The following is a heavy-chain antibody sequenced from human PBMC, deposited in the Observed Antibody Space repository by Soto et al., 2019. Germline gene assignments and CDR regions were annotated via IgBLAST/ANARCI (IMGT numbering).Heavy chain of an antibody. Sequence: QVQLVQSGAEVKKPGASVKVSCKASGYTFTGYYMHWVRQAPGQGLEWMGWINPNSGGTNYAQKFQSRVTMTRDTSISTAYMELSRLRSDDTAVYYCARVNVVVVAATREYYFDYWGQGTLVTVSS. CDR1: GYTFTGYY. D-gene: IGHD2-15*01. CDR3: ARVNVVVVAATREYYFDY. CDR2: INPNSGGT. V-gene: IGHV1-2*02. J-gene: IGHJ4*02.